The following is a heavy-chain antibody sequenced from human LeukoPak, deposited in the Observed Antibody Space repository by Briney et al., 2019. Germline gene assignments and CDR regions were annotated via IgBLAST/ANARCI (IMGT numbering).Heavy chain of an antibody. CDR3: ARHGKAAAGTDY. V-gene: IGHV4-34*01. D-gene: IGHD6-13*01. Sequence: MSSETLSLTCTVSGGSISSYYWSWIRQPPGKGLEWIGEINHSGSTNYNPSLKSRVTISVDTSKNQFSLKLSSVTAADTAVYYCARHGKAAAGTDYWGQGTLVTVSS. CDR1: GGSISSYY. J-gene: IGHJ4*02. CDR2: INHSGST.